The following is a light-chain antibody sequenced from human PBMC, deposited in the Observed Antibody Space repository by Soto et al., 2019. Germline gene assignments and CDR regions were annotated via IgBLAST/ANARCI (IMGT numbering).Light chain of an antibody. V-gene: IGKV1-33*01. J-gene: IGKJ4*01. CDR2: DAS. CDR1: QRISTW. CDR3: QQYDNLPLT. Sequence: DIQMPQSPSTLSASVGDGVTITCRASQRISTWLAWYQQKPGKAPKLLIYDASNLETGVPSRFSGSGSGTDFTFTISSLQPEDIATYYCQQYDNLPLTFGGGAKVDIK.